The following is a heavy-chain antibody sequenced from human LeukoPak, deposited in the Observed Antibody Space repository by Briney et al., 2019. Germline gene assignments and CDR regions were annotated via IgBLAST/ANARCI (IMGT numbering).Heavy chain of an antibody. V-gene: IGHV5-51*01. Sequence: NAGESLKISCKGSGYSFTSYWIGWVRQMPGKGLEWMGTIYPGDSDTRYSPSFQGQVTISADKSISTAYLQWSSLKASDTAMYYCARASGSYDYYMDVWGKGTTVTVSS. CDR3: ARASGSYDYYMDV. CDR2: IYPGDSDT. D-gene: IGHD1-26*01. CDR1: GYSFTSYW. J-gene: IGHJ6*03.